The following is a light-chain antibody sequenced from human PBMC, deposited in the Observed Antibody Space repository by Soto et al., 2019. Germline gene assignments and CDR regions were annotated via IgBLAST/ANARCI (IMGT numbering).Light chain of an antibody. V-gene: IGLV4-69*02. CDR2: LNSDGSH. CDR3: QTWGTGIRV. Sequence: QLVLTQSPSASASLGASVKLTCTLSSGHSTYAIAWHQQQPEKGPRYLMKLNSDGSHTKGDGIPGRFSGSSSGAERYLTISSLQSEDEADYYCQTWGTGIRVFGGGTTLTVL. CDR1: SGHSTYA. J-gene: IGLJ2*01.